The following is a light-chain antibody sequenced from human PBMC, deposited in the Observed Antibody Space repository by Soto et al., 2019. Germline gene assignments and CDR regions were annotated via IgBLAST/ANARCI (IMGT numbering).Light chain of an antibody. Sequence: IVMTQSPASLTVSLGERATINCKSSQTVFTGSNNKNYLAWYQHKPGQAPKLLMYWATARESGVPDRFRGSGFGTDFTLTITSVQADDVAVYYCHQYFSLPSFGGGTKVEI. CDR3: HQYFSLPS. V-gene: IGKV4-1*01. CDR1: QTVFTGSNNKNY. CDR2: WAT. J-gene: IGKJ4*01.